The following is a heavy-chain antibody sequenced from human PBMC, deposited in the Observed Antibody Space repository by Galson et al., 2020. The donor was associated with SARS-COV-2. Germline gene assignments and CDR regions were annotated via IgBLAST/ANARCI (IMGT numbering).Heavy chain of an antibody. CDR2: IWYDGRNE. D-gene: IGHD3-22*01. CDR3: AKLPVPYYYDSSVYSPSDY. Sequence: GGSLRLSCVASGFIFSALGMHWVRQAPGKGLEWVAVIWYDGRNEYYADSVKGRFTISRDNSKNTLYLQMNNLRAEDTAVYYCAKLPVPYYYDSSVYSPSDYWGQGTLVTVSS. CDR1: GFIFSALG. V-gene: IGHV3-30*02. J-gene: IGHJ4*02.